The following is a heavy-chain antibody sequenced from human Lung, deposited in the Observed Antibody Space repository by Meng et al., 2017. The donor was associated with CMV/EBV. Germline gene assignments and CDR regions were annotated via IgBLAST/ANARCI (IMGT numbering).Heavy chain of an antibody. CDR2: IRYDGSNK. Sequence: GESLKISCAASGFTFSSYCMHWVRQAPGKGLVWVSFIRYDGSNKYYADSVKGRFTISRDNSKNTLWLQMNSLRAEDTAVYYCAKDASGYNWNSVNFDYWGRGXLVTFSS. V-gene: IGHV3-30*02. J-gene: IGHJ4*02. CDR3: AKDASGYNWNSVNFDY. D-gene: IGHD1-7*01. CDR1: GFTFSSYC.